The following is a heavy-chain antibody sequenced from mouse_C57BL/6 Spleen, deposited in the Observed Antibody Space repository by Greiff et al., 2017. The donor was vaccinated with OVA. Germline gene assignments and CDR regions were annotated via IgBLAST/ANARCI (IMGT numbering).Heavy chain of an antibody. CDR2: IYPGDGDT. CDR3: ARGDDSHSLFAY. CDR1: GYAFSSYW. J-gene: IGHJ3*01. V-gene: IGHV1-80*01. D-gene: IGHD2-4*01. Sequence: QVQLQQSGAELVKPGASVKISCKASGYAFSSYWMNWVKQRPGKGLEWIGQIYPGDGDTNYNGKFKGKATLTADKSSSTAYMQLSSLTSEDSAVYFCARGDDSHSLFAYWGQGTLVTVSA.